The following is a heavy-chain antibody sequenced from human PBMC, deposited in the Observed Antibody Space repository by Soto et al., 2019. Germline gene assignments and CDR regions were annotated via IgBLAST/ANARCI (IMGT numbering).Heavy chain of an antibody. D-gene: IGHD6-6*01. CDR1: GFTFDDYA. V-gene: IGHV3-9*01. Sequence: GGSLRLSCAASGFTFDDYAMHWVRQAPGKGLEWVSGISWNSGSIGYADSVKGRFTISRDNAKNSLYLQMNSLRAEDTALYYCARAKEYSSSFVIGDYYYMDVWGKGTTVTVSS. CDR2: ISWNSGSI. CDR3: ARAKEYSSSFVIGDYYYMDV. J-gene: IGHJ6*03.